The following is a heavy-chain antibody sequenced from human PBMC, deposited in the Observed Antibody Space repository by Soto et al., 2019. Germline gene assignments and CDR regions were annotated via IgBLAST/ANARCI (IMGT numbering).Heavy chain of an antibody. CDR1: GGTFSHFA. D-gene: IGHD4-4*01. J-gene: IGHJ3*01. CDR2: IIPLFNVA. Sequence: QVQLVQSGPEVKKPGSSVKVSCEASGGTFSHFAVNWVRQAPGQGLEWVGGIIPLFNVAKYAQKFEGRVTIVTDDSTSSDYMDWSTLRSEDTAVYYCASSGRGVLGYDYKGTEGLDLWCQGKMVTVSS. V-gene: IGHV1-69*01. CDR3: ASSGRGVLGYDYKGTEGLDL.